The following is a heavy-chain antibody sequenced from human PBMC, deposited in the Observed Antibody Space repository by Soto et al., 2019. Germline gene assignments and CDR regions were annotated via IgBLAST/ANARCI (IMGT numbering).Heavy chain of an antibody. CDR2: IKQDGSEK. D-gene: IGHD3-22*01. V-gene: IGHV3-7*05. CDR1: GFTFSSYW. J-gene: IGHJ4*02. Sequence: GGSLRLSCAASGFTFSSYWMSWVRQAPGKGLEWVANIKQDGSEKYYVDSVKGRFTISRDNAKNSLYLQMNSLRAEDTAVYYCAREYWGIVVVAALYYFDYWGQGTLVTVSS. CDR3: AREYWGIVVVAALYYFDY.